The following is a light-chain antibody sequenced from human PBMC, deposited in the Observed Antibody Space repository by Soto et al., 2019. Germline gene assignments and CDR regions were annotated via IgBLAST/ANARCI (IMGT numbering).Light chain of an antibody. J-gene: IGKJ4*01. CDR2: DAS. V-gene: IGKV3-15*01. Sequence: EIVMTQSPSTLSASPGERATLSCRASQGISSNLAWYQQKPGQAPRLLIYDASTRATGIPARFSGSGSGTEYTLTISSLQSEDSAVYSYQQCSCHPYTVTFGRGTKVEIK. CDR1: QGISSN. CDR3: QQCSCHPYTVT.